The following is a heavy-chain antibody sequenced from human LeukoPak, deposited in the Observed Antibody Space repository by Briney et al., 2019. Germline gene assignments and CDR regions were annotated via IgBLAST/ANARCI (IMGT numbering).Heavy chain of an antibody. Sequence: ASVKVSCKASGYTFTGYYMHWVRQAPGQGLEWMGWINPNSGGTNYAQKFQGRVTMTRDTSISTAYMELSRLRSDDTAVYCCARGTPLRFLEWYLDYWGQGTLVTVSS. D-gene: IGHD3-3*01. J-gene: IGHJ4*02. CDR2: INPNSGGT. V-gene: IGHV1-2*02. CDR3: ARGTPLRFLEWYLDY. CDR1: GYTFTGYY.